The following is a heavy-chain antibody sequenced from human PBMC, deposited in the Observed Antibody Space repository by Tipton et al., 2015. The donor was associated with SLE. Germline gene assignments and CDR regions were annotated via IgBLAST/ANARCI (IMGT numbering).Heavy chain of an antibody. CDR2: VSYSGST. V-gene: IGHV4-59*03. CDR3: AGLPDYFDP. CDR1: GGSINVYY. J-gene: IGHJ4*02. D-gene: IGHD2-15*01. Sequence: TLSLTCSVSGGSINVYYWSWVRQPPGKGLEWIGYVSYSGSTNYNPSLQSRVTISVDTSKNQFSLKLRSVTAADTAVYYCAGLPDYFDPWGQVALVTVSS.